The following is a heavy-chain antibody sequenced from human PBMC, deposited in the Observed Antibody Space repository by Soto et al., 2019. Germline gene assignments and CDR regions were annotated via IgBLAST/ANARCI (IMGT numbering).Heavy chain of an antibody. V-gene: IGHV3-30*18. CDR3: AKDWTAATIFPPPVY. D-gene: IGHD6-25*01. J-gene: IGHJ4*02. CDR2: ISYDGSNK. Sequence: GGSLILSCAASGFTFSSYGRHWVRQAPGKGLEWVAVISYDGSNKYYADSVKGRFTISRDNSKNTLYLQMNSLRAEDTAVYYCAKDWTAATIFPPPVYWGQGTLVTVSS. CDR1: GFTFSSYG.